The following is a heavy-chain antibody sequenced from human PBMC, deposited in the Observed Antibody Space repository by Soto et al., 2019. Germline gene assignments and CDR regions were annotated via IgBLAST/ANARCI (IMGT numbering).Heavy chain of an antibody. V-gene: IGHV1-46*01. CDR1: GYTFTSYF. CDR2: FDPSGGST. Sequence: QVQMVQSGAEVKKPGASVKVSCKASGYTFTSYFIHWVRQAPGQGLEWMGVFDPSGGSTNSAQKFQGRLTMTRDMSTSTVYMDLTSLVSDDTALYYCARVSRGALDIWGQGTLVTVSS. J-gene: IGHJ3*02. CDR3: ARVSRGALDI.